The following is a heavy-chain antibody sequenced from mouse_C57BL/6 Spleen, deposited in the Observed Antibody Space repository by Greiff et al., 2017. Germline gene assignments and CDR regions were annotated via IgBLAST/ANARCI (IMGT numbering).Heavy chain of an antibody. CDR3: ARDRGYGGWFAY. J-gene: IGHJ3*01. D-gene: IGHD2-2*01. CDR1: GYSITSGYY. Sequence: DVKLQESGPGLVKPSQSLSLTCSVTGYSITSGYYWNWIRQFPGNKLEWMGYISYDGSNNYNPSLKNRISITRDTSKNQFFLKLNSVTTEDTATYYCARDRGYGGWFAYWGQGTLVTVSA. CDR2: ISYDGSN. V-gene: IGHV3-6*01.